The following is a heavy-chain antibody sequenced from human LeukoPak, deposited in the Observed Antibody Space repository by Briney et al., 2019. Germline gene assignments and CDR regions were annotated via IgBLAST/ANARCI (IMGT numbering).Heavy chain of an antibody. Sequence: SETLSLTCTVSGGSISGSNDYWAWIRQPPGKGLEWIGNIYYSGSTYYKPSLKSRVTISVDTSKNQFSLKLSSVTAADTAVYYCARHFRSYCGSGSYYPTYFDYWGQGTLVTVSS. D-gene: IGHD3-10*01. J-gene: IGHJ4*02. V-gene: IGHV4-39*01. CDR2: IYYSGST. CDR3: ARHFRSYCGSGSYYPTYFDY. CDR1: GGSISGSNDY.